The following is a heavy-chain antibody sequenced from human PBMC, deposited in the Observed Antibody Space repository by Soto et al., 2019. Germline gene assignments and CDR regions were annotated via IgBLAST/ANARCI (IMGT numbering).Heavy chain of an antibody. CDR3: ARSTVTTSHDYFDY. D-gene: IGHD4-17*01. V-gene: IGHV1-18*04. Sequence: CKASGYTFTSYGISWVRQAPGQGLEWMGWISAYNDNTIYAQTFQGRVTMTTDTSTSTAFMELRSLRSDDTALYYCARSTVTTSHDYFDYWGQGTLVTVSS. J-gene: IGHJ4*02. CDR2: ISAYNDNT. CDR1: GYTFTSYG.